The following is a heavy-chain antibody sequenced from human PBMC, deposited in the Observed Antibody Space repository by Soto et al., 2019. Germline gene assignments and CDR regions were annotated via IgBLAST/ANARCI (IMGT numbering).Heavy chain of an antibody. Sequence: GGSLRLSCAASGFTVSSNYMSWVRQAPGKGLEWVSVIYSGGSTYYADSVKGRFTISRDNSKNTLYLQMNSLRAEDTAVYYCARGGGYIDYYFDYWGQGTLVTVSS. CDR1: GFTVSSNY. D-gene: IGHD6-25*01. CDR3: ARGGGYIDYYFDY. J-gene: IGHJ4*02. V-gene: IGHV3-53*01. CDR2: IYSGGST.